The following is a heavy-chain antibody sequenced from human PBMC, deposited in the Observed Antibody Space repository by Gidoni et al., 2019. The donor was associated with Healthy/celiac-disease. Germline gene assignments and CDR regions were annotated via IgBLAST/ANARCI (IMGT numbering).Heavy chain of an antibody. J-gene: IGHJ3*02. CDR3: AKDVWFGEVYDAFDI. D-gene: IGHD3-10*01. Sequence: EVQLLESGGGLVQPGGSLRLSCAASGFTFSSYAMSWVRQATGTGLEWVSAISGSGGSTYYADSVKGRFTISRDNSKNTLYLQMNSLRAEDTAVYYCAKDVWFGEVYDAFDIWGQGTMVTVSS. V-gene: IGHV3-23*01. CDR1: GFTFSSYA. CDR2: ISGSGGST.